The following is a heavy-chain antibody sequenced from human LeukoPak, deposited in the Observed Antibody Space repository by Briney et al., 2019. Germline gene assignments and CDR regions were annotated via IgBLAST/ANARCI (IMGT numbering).Heavy chain of an antibody. Sequence: GESLKISCKGSGCSFTNYWIGWVRQMPGKGLEWMGIISPDGSDTRYSPSFQGQVTISADKSITTAYQQWSSLKASDTAMYYCARLTSSWSFDYWGQGTLVTVSS. V-gene: IGHV5-51*01. D-gene: IGHD6-13*01. J-gene: IGHJ4*02. CDR1: GCSFTNYW. CDR3: ARLTSSWSFDY. CDR2: ISPDGSDT.